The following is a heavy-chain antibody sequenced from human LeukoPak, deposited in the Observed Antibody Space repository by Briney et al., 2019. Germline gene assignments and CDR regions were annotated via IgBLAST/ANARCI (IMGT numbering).Heavy chain of an antibody. CDR3: ARVVSGSQLHFDY. Sequence: GRSLRLSCAASGFTFSSYTMNWVRQAPGTGLEWVSSISSSSSYIYSADSVKGRFTISRDNAKNSLYLQMNSLRAEDTAVYYCARVVSGSQLHFDYWVQGTLVGVSS. CDR2: ISSSSSYI. CDR1: GFTFSSYT. J-gene: IGHJ4*02. V-gene: IGHV3-21*01. D-gene: IGHD1-26*01.